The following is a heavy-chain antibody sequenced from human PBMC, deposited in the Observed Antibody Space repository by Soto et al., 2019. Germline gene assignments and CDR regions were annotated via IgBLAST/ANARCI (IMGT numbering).Heavy chain of an antibody. J-gene: IGHJ4*02. V-gene: IGHV4-59*08. D-gene: IGHD3-10*01. Sequence: SETLSLTCTVSGGSISSYYWSWIRQPTGKGLEWIGYIYYSGSTNYNPSLKSRVTISVDTSKNQFSLKLSSVTAADTAVYYCARRDVTVVRGVLTYYFDYWGQGTLVTVSS. CDR1: GGSISSYY. CDR2: IYYSGST. CDR3: ARRDVTVVRGVLTYYFDY.